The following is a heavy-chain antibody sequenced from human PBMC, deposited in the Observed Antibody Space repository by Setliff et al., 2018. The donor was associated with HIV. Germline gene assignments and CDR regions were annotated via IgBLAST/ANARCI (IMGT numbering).Heavy chain of an antibody. CDR3: ARSIVPVASGYYYFEY. D-gene: IGHD3-3*01. V-gene: IGHV4-34*01. CDR2: INHSGNT. Sequence: PSETLSLTCAVYGGSFNGYSWSWIRLPPGKGLEWIGEINHSGNTNYKPSLKSRVTISVDTSKNQFSLRLSSVAAGDTAVYYCARSIVPVASGYYYFEYWGQGTPVTVSS. J-gene: IGHJ4*02. CDR1: GGSFNGYS.